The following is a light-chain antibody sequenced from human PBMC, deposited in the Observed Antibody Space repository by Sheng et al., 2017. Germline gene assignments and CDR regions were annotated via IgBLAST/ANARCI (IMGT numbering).Light chain of an antibody. CDR3: QQYNNWPPLT. CDR2: GAS. J-gene: IGKJ4*01. CDR1: QSVSSN. Sequence: EIVMTQSPATLSVSPGERATLSCRASQSVSSNLAWYQQKPGQAPRLLTKGASTRAAGIPARFSGSGSGTEFTLTISSLQSEDFAVYYCQQYNNWPPLTFGGGTKVEIK. V-gene: IGKV3-15*01.